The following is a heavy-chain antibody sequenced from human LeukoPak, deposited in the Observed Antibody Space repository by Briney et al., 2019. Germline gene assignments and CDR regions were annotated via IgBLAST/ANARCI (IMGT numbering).Heavy chain of an antibody. D-gene: IGHD3-22*01. CDR2: ISGSGDNT. Sequence: GGSLRLSCAASGFTFSSYGMHWVRQAPGKGLEWVSAISGSGDNTYYADSVKGRFTISRDNSKNTLYLQMNSLRAEDTALYYCAKGSYYDSGGTYYFDYWGQGTLVTVSS. V-gene: IGHV3-23*01. J-gene: IGHJ4*02. CDR3: AKGSYYDSGGTYYFDY. CDR1: GFTFSSYG.